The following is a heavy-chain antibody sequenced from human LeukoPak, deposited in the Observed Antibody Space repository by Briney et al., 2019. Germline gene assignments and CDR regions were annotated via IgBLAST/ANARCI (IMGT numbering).Heavy chain of an antibody. CDR2: IIPILGIA. CDR1: GGTFSSYA. J-gene: IGHJ4*02. V-gene: IGHV1-69*04. D-gene: IGHD6-19*01. CDR3: AREPIAVAAPEYYFDY. Sequence: SVKVSCKASGGTFSSYAISWVRQAPGQGLEWMGRIIPILGIANYAQKFQGRVTITADKSTSTAYMELSSLRSEDTAVYYCAREPIAVAAPEYYFDYWGQGTPVTVSS.